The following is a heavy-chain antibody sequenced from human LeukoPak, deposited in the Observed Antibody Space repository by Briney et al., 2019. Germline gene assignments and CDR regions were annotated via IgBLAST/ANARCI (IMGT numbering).Heavy chain of an antibody. CDR1: GDSISSYY. CDR2: IYYSGST. V-gene: IGHV4-59*08. Sequence: PSETLSLTCTVSGDSISSYYWSWIRQPPGKGLEWIGYIYYSGSTNYNPSLKSRVTISVDTSKNQFSLKLSSVTAADTAVYYCAAGYYYDSSGYYRFDAFDIWGQGTMVTVSS. D-gene: IGHD3-22*01. CDR3: AAGYYYDSSGYYRFDAFDI. J-gene: IGHJ3*02.